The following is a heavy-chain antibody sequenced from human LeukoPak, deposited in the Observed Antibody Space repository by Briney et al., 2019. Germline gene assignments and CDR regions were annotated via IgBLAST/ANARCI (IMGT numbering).Heavy chain of an antibody. J-gene: IGHJ6*03. Sequence: GASVKVSCKASGGTFISYAISWVRQAPGQGLEWMGGIIPIFGTANYAQKFQGRVTITTDESTSTAYMELSSLISEDTAVYYCARGVVPAAIYGFAHYYYMDVWGKGTMVTVSS. CDR2: IIPIFGTA. V-gene: IGHV1-69*05. CDR3: ARGVVPAAIYGFAHYYYMDV. CDR1: GGTFISYA. D-gene: IGHD2-2*02.